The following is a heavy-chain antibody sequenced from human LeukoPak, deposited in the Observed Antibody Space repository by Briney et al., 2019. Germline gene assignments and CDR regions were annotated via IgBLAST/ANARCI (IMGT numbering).Heavy chain of an antibody. Sequence: GGSLRLSCAASGFTFSSYGMHWVRQAPGKGLEWVAVISYDGSNKYYADSVKGRVTISRDNSTNTLYMQMNSLRAEDTAVYYCAREGTSGWDGYYWGQRTLVTVSS. CDR1: GFTFSSYG. V-gene: IGHV3-30*03. D-gene: IGHD6-19*01. CDR2: ISYDGSNK. CDR3: AREGTSGWDGYY. J-gene: IGHJ4*02.